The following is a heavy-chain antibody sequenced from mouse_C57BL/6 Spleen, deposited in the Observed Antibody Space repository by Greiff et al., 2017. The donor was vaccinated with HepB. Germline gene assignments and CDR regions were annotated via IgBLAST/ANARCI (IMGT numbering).Heavy chain of an antibody. CDR3: AREAYYGSSYWYFDV. J-gene: IGHJ1*03. CDR2: ISSGSSTI. D-gene: IGHD1-1*01. V-gene: IGHV5-17*01. Sequence: EVKLMESGGGLVKPGGSLKLSCAASGFTFSDYGMHWVRQAPEKGLEWVAYISSGSSTIYYADTVKGRFTISRDNAKNTLFLQMTSLRSEDTAMYYCAREAYYGSSYWYFDVWGTGTTVTVSS. CDR1: GFTFSDYG.